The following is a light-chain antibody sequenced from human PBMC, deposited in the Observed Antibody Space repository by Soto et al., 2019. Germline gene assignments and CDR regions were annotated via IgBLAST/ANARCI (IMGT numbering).Light chain of an antibody. CDR2: KAS. CDR1: QSISSW. CDR3: QQANINSPE. Sequence: RITQAAYTKSASVVYIVTITCRSSQSISSWLAWYQQKPGKAPKLLIYKASSLESGVPSRFTGSGSGTEFTLTISILQPDDFATYYSQQANINSPELGQGTNVDIK. V-gene: IGKV1-5*03. J-gene: IGKJ1*01.